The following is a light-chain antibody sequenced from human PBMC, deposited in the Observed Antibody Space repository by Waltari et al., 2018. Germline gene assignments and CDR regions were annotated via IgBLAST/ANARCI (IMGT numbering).Light chain of an antibody. J-gene: IGLJ2*01. CDR2: DVS. CDR1: SSDVGGYNS. CDR3: SSYTTSSTLG. V-gene: IGLV2-14*03. Sequence: QSALTQPASVSGSPGPSIPIPCTGSSSDVGGYNSISWYQQYPGKAPKLMIYDVSNRPSGVSNRFSGSKSGNTASLTISGLQAEDEADYYCSSYTTSSTLGFGGGTKLTVL.